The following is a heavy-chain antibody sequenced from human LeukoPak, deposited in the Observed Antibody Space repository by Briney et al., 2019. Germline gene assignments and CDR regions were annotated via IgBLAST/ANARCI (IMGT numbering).Heavy chain of an antibody. J-gene: IGHJ5*02. CDR3: ARTPNYYDSSGYYLTGFDP. CDR2: IKQDGSEK. V-gene: IGHV3-7*01. CDR1: GFTFSSYW. D-gene: IGHD3-22*01. Sequence: GGSLRLSCAASGFTFSSYWVSWVRQAPGRGREWVANIKQDGSEKYYVDSVKGRFTISRDNAKNSLYLQMNSLRAEDTAVYYCARTPNYYDSSGYYLTGFDPWGQGTLVTVSS.